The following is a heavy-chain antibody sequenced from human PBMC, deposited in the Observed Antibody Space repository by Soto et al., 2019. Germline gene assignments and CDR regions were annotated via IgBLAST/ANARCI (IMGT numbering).Heavy chain of an antibody. CDR2: IYWDDDK. V-gene: IGHV2-5*02. Sequence: SGPTLVNPTQTLTLTCTFSGFSLASNDVGVGWIRQPPGKALEWLALIYWDDDKRYSPSLKSRLTITKDTSKNQVVLRMTNMDPVDTATYYCAHSRYSRSSFDYWGQGTLVTVSS. CDR3: AHSRYSRSSFDY. CDR1: GFSLASNDVG. J-gene: IGHJ4*02. D-gene: IGHD6-6*01.